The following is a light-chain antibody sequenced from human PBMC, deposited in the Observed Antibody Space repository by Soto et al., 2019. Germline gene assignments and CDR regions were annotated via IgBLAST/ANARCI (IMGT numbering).Light chain of an antibody. CDR1: GSDVGGYDY. J-gene: IGLJ1*01. CDR3: SSYTSSSTYV. CDR2: EVT. V-gene: IGLV2-14*01. Sequence: QSALTQPASVSGSPGQSITISCTGTGSDVGGYDYVSWYQHHPGKAPKVMIYEVTNRPSGVSNRFSGSKSGNTASLTISGLLPEDEADYYCSSYTSSSTYVFGTGTKVTVL.